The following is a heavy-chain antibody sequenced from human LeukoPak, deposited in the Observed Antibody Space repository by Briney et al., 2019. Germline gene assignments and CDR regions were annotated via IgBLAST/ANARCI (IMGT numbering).Heavy chain of an antibody. CDR1: GFTFSSYA. J-gene: IGHJ6*02. CDR3: ARTGTHGVDYYYYYGMDV. CDR2: ISGSGGNT. D-gene: IGHD1-1*01. V-gene: IGHV3-23*01. Sequence: GGSLRLSCAASGFTFSSYAMSWVRQAPGKGLEWVSAISGSGGNTYYADSVKGRFTISRDNSKNTLYLQMNSLRAEDTAVYYCARTGTHGVDYYYYYGMDVWGQGTTVTVSS.